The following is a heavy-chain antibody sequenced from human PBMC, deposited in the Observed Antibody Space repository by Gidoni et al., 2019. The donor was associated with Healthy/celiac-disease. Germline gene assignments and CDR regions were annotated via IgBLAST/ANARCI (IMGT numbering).Heavy chain of an antibody. Sequence: QVQLQESGPGLVKPSQTLSLTCTVSGGSISSGGYYWSWIRQHPGKGLEWIGYIYYSGSTYYNPSLKSRVTISVDTSKNQFSLKLSSVTAADTAVYYCARDRVLDYYDSSGYPGGNWFDPWGQGTLVTVSS. V-gene: IGHV4-31*03. D-gene: IGHD3-22*01. CDR1: GGSISSGGYY. J-gene: IGHJ5*02. CDR3: ARDRVLDYYDSSGYPGGNWFDP. CDR2: IYYSGST.